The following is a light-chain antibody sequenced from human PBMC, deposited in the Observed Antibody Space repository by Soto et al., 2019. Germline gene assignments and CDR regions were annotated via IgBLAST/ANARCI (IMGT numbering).Light chain of an antibody. Sequence: QSVLTQSSSASASLGSSVKLTCTLSSGHSSYIIAWHQQQPGKAPRYLMKLEGSGSCNKGSGVPDRFSGSSSGADRYLTISNLQFEDEADYYCETWDSNTHAVFGGGTQLTVL. CDR1: SGHSSYI. CDR3: ETWDSNTHAV. V-gene: IGLV4-60*02. CDR2: LEGSGSC. J-gene: IGLJ7*01.